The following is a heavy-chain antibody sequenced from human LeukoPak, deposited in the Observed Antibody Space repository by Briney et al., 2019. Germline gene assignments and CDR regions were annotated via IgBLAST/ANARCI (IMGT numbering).Heavy chain of an antibody. CDR1: GDSINTSNYF. CDR3: ARHRSGSYIRYFDF. V-gene: IGHV4-39*01. CDR2: IYYIGTS. Sequence: SETLSLTCTVSGDSINTSNYFWGWIRQSTGKGLEWIGNIYYIGTSDYNPSLKSRVTISIDTSKNQFSLNLRSVTAADTAFYYCARHRSGSYIRYFDFWGQGALVTVSS. J-gene: IGHJ4*02. D-gene: IGHD1-26*01.